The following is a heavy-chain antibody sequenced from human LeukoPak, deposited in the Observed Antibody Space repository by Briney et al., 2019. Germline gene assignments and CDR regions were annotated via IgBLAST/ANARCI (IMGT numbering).Heavy chain of an antibody. CDR2: ISHTGST. D-gene: IGHD1-1*01. Sequence: SETLSLTCTVSGGSISSSSYYWGWIRQPPGKGLEWIGSISHTGSTYHNPSLKSRVTMSVDTSKNQFSLKLSSVTAADTAVYYCALFGGAGTTDYWGQGTLVTVSS. CDR1: GGSISSSSYY. J-gene: IGHJ4*02. CDR3: ALFGGAGTTDY. V-gene: IGHV4-39*07.